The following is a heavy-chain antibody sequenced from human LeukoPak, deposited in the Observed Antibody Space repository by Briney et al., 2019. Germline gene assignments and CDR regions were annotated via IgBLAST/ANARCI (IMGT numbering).Heavy chain of an antibody. D-gene: IGHD3-10*01. V-gene: IGHV3-30*02. Sequence: PGGSLRLSCAASGFTFSSYGMHWVRQAPGKGLEWVAFIRYDGSNKYYADSVKGRFTISRDNSKNTLYLQMNSLRDEDTAVYYCAKDFADYYGSGSEVYFDYWGQGTLVTVSS. CDR2: IRYDGSNK. CDR1: GFTFSSYG. J-gene: IGHJ4*02. CDR3: AKDFADYYGSGSEVYFDY.